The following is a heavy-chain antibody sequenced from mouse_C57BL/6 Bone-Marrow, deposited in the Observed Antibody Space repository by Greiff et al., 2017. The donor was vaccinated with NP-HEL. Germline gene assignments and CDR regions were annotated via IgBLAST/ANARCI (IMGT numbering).Heavy chain of an antibody. CDR3: AGDLYGDYAMDY. V-gene: IGHV12-3*01. Sequence: VKVVESGPGLVKPSQSLFLTCSITGFPITSGYYWIWIRQSPGKPLEWMGYFTHSGETFYNPSLQSPISITRETSKNQFFLQLNSVTTEDTAMYYCAGDLYGDYAMDYWGQGTSVTVSS. CDR2: FTHSGET. D-gene: IGHD1-1*01. J-gene: IGHJ4*01. CDR1: GFPITSGYY.